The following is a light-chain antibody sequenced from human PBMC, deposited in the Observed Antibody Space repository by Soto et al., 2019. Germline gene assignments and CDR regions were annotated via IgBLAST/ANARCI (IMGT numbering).Light chain of an antibody. CDR3: QQRSSWPT. Sequence: EIVLTQSPATLSLSPGERATLSCRASQSVSTYLAWYQQKPGQAPRLLIQDASNRATGIPARFSGSGSGTDFTLTSSSLEPEDFAVYYCQQRSSWPTFGGGTKVEIK. CDR2: DAS. CDR1: QSVSTY. V-gene: IGKV3-11*01. J-gene: IGKJ4*01.